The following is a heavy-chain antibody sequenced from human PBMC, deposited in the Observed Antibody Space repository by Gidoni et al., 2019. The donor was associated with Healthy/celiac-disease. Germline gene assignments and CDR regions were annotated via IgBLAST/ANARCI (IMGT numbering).Heavy chain of an antibody. Sequence: QVQLQESGPGLVKPSETLSLTCTVSGGSISSYYWSWIRQPPGKGLEWIGYIYYSGSTNYNPSLKRRVTISVDTSKNQFSLKLSSVTAADTAVYYCARGWAGRLDYWGQGTLVTVSS. J-gene: IGHJ4*02. CDR1: GGSISSYY. CDR2: IYYSGST. CDR3: ARGWAGRLDY. V-gene: IGHV4-59*01. D-gene: IGHD1-1*01.